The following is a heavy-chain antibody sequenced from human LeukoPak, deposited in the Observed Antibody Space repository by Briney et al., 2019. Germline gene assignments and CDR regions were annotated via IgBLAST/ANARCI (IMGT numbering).Heavy chain of an antibody. CDR2: INTRSGDA. V-gene: IGHV1-18*01. Sequence: GASVKVSRKASGYTFTNYGIAWVRQAPGQGLGWMGWINTRSGDALLAHSLQARVTMTTDTSTSTASMELGSLGSDDTAVYYCARDTDFSIDYWGQGSLVTVSS. CDR1: GYTFTNYG. CDR3: ARDTDFSIDY. J-gene: IGHJ4*02. D-gene: IGHD2/OR15-2a*01.